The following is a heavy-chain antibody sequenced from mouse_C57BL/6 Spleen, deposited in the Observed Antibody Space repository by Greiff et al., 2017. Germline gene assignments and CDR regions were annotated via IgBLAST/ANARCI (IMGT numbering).Heavy chain of an antibody. Sequence: VKLMESGGGLVQPGGSMKLSCVASGFTFSNYWMNWVRQSPEKGLAWVAQIRLKSDNYATHYAESVKGRFTISSDDSKSSVYLQMNNLRAEDTGIYYCTSYYYGSSPFAYWGQGTLVTVSA. D-gene: IGHD1-1*01. CDR2: IRLKSDNYAT. J-gene: IGHJ3*01. V-gene: IGHV6-3*01. CDR1: GFTFSNYW. CDR3: TSYYYGSSPFAY.